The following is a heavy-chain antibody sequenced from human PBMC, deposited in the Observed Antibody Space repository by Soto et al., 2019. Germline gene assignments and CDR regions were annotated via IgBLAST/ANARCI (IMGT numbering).Heavy chain of an antibody. D-gene: IGHD2-21*01. J-gene: IGHJ4*02. Sequence: EVHLLESGGDLVQPGGSLRLSCAASGFSFTAYIMSWFRQAPGRGLEWVSAISVSGDKTYYADSVKGPFTISRDYAKNTLHLELNSLRVDDTGIYYCAKGGLLDDCGQGTLVTVSS. V-gene: IGHV3-23*01. CDR2: ISVSGDKT. CDR1: GFSFTAYI. CDR3: AKGGLLDD.